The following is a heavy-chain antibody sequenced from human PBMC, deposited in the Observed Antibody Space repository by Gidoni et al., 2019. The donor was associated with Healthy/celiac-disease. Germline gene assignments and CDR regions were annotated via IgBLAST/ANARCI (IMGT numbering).Heavy chain of an antibody. V-gene: IGHV1-46*01. CDR1: GYTFTSYY. CDR3: ARDQDGGNVGY. D-gene: IGHD2-15*01. Sequence: VQLVQSGAEVMKPGASVNVSCKASGYTFTSYYMHWVRQAPGQGLEWMGIINPSGGSTSYAQKFQGRVTMTRDTSTSTVYMELSSLRSEDTAAYYCARDQDGGNVGYCGQGTLVTVSS. CDR2: INPSGGST. J-gene: IGHJ4*02.